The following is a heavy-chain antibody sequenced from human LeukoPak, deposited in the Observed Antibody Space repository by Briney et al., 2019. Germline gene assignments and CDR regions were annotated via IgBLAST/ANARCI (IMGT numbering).Heavy chain of an antibody. CDR2: INHSGST. D-gene: IGHD4-11*01. J-gene: IGHJ5*02. CDR1: DGSFSGYS. V-gene: IGHV4-34*01. Sequence: SETLSPTCAVYDGSFSGYSWSWIRQPPGKGLEWIGEINHSGSTNYNPSLKSRVTISLDTSKNQFSLRLSSVTAADTAVYYCARDRPVTGANWFDPWGQGALVTVSS. CDR3: ARDRPVTGANWFDP.